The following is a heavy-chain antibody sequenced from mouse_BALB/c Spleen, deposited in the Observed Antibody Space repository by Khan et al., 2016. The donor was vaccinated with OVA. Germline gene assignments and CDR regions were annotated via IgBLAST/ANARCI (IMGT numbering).Heavy chain of an antibody. V-gene: IGHV3-2*02. D-gene: IGHD1-1*01. CDR1: GYSITSDYA. CDR2: ISYSGNT. J-gene: IGHJ2*02. Sequence: EVELVESGPGLVKPSQSLSLTCTVTGYSITSDYAWNWIRQFPGNKLGWMGFISYSGNTKYNPSLKSRFSITRDTSKNQFFLQLNSVTTDDTATYYCARVYGGDFDYWGQGTSLTVSS. CDR3: ARVYGGDFDY.